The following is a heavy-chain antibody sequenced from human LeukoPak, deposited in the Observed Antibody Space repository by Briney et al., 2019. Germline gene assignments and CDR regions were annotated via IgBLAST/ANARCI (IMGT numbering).Heavy chain of an antibody. D-gene: IGHD1-26*01. CDR3: ARVVVGATSHWFDP. CDR1: GFTFSSYS. J-gene: IGHJ5*02. Sequence: PGGSLRLSCAASGFTFSSYSMNWVRQAPGKGLEWASYISSSSSTTYYADSVEGRCTISRDNAKKSLYLQMNSLRDEDTAVYYCARVVVGATSHWFDPWGQGTLVTVSS. V-gene: IGHV3-48*02. CDR2: ISSSSSTT.